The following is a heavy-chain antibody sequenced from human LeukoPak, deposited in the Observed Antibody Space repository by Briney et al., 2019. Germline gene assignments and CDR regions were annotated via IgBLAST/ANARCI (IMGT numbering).Heavy chain of an antibody. Sequence: SETLSLTCAVYGGSFSGYYWGWIRQPPGKGLDWIGGIYHSGYTYYNPSLKSRVTISVDTSKNQFSLNLTSVTAADTAVYYCARAVEYSSSRFDYWGQEPWSPSPQ. CDR3: ARAVEYSSSRFDY. CDR1: GGSFSGYY. D-gene: IGHD6-6*01. CDR2: IYHSGYT. J-gene: IGHJ4*01. V-gene: IGHV4-34*01.